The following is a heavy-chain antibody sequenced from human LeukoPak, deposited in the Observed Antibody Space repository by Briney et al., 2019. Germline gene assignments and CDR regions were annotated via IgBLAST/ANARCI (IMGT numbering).Heavy chain of an antibody. J-gene: IGHJ4*02. CDR3: ARDFTTWGYSGLFDY. D-gene: IGHD1-26*01. CDR1: GFIFSDYY. V-gene: IGHV3-11*06. Sequence: GGSLRLSCAASGFIFSDYYMSWIRQAPGKGLEWGSYISSSNSYTNYADSVKGRFTISRDNAKKSLYLEMNSLRAEDTAVYYCARDFTTWGYSGLFDYWGQGTLVTVSS. CDR2: ISSSNSYT.